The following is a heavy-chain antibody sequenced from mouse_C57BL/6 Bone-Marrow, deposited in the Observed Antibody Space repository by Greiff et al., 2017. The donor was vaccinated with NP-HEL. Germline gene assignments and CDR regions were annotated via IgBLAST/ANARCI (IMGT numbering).Heavy chain of an antibody. V-gene: IGHV5-12*01. J-gene: IGHJ1*03. D-gene: IGHD2-1*01. CDR3: ARRGYYGNYYLWYFDV. Sequence: EVKVVESGGGLVQPGGSLKLSCAASGFTFSDYYMYWVRQTPEKRLEWVAYISNGGGSTYYPDTVKGRFTISRDNAKNTLYLQMSRLKSEDTAMYYCARRGYYGNYYLWYFDVWGTGTTVTVSS. CDR2: ISNGGGST. CDR1: GFTFSDYY.